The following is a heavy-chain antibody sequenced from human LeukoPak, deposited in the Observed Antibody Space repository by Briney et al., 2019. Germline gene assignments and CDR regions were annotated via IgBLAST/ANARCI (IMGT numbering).Heavy chain of an antibody. CDR2: INPNSGGT. D-gene: IGHD6-13*01. V-gene: IGHV1-2*02. J-gene: IGHJ4*02. CDR1: GYTFTGYY. Sequence: GASVKVSCKASGYTFTGYYMHWVRQAPGQGLEWMGWINPNSGGTNYAQKFQGRVTMTRDTSISTAYMELSRLRSDDTAVYYCARAPASQGAAGMLNDYWGQGTLVTVSS. CDR3: ARAPASQGAAGMLNDY.